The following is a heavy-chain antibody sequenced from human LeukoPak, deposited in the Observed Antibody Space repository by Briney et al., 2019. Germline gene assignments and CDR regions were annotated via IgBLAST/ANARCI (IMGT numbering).Heavy chain of an antibody. Sequence: ASLKLSCKASGYTFTSSYMHWARQAPGQGLEWMAIINPSAGITSYAPKFQGRVTMTRDTSTSTVYMELSSLRSEDTAVYYCARVFAVADDYWGQGTLVTVSS. D-gene: IGHD6-19*01. CDR2: INPSAGIT. V-gene: IGHV1-46*01. CDR1: GYTFTSSY. J-gene: IGHJ4*02. CDR3: ARVFAVADDY.